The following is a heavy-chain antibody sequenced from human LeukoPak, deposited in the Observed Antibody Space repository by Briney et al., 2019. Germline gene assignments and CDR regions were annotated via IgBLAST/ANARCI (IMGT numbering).Heavy chain of an antibody. CDR1: GFTFSDHN. V-gene: IGHV3-11*01. CDR3: ARRSLTTGGHAFDV. J-gene: IGHJ3*01. Sequence: GASLRLSCAATGFTFSDHNMGWMRQAPGKGLEWTSYMSGSGIYYADAVKGRFTISRDNAKNSLYLQMSSLRAEDSAVYFYARRSLTTGGHAFDVWGQGTLVTVSS. CDR2: MSGSGI. D-gene: IGHD1-1*01.